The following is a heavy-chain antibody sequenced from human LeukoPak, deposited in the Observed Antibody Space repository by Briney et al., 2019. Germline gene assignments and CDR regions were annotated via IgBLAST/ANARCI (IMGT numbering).Heavy chain of an antibody. J-gene: IGHJ4*02. D-gene: IGHD3-10*01. V-gene: IGHV4-30-2*01. CDR3: ARTLLWFGESTPYYFDY. Sequence: SQTLSLTCAVSGGSISSGGYSWSWIRQPPGKGLEWIGYIYQSGSTYYNPSLKSRVTISVDRSKNQFSLKLSSVTAADTAVYYCARTLLWFGESTPYYFDYWGQGTLVTVSS. CDR2: IYQSGST. CDR1: GGSISSGGYS.